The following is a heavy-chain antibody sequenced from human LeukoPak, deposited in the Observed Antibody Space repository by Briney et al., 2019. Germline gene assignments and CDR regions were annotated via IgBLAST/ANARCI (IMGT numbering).Heavy chain of an antibody. V-gene: IGHV1-2*02. D-gene: IGHD3-22*01. CDR2: INPNSGGT. CDR3: ARGPVDYYDRTQTYMDV. Sequence: ASVKVSCKASGYTFTGYYMHWVRQAPGQGLEWMGWINPNSGGTNYAQKFQGRVTMTRDTSISTAYMELSRLRSDDTAVYYCARGPVDYYDRTQTYMDVWGKGTTVTVSS. J-gene: IGHJ6*03. CDR1: GYTFTGYY.